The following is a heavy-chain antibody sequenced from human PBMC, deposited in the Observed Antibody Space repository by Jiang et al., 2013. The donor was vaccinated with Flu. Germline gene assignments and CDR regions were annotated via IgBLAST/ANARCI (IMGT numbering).Heavy chain of an antibody. J-gene: IGHJ4*02. CDR2: LLLVGAP. CDR3: ARTVVVVAAAPRKEYYFDY. D-gene: IGHD2-15*01. Sequence: CTVSGGPISSGDYYWSWIRQAPREGPGVDWVHLLLVGAPTTTRPSRSRVTISVDTSKNQFSLKLSSVTAADTAVYYCARTVVVVAAAPRKEYYFDYWGQGTLVTVSS. V-gene: IGHV4-30-4*01. CDR1: GGPISSGDYY.